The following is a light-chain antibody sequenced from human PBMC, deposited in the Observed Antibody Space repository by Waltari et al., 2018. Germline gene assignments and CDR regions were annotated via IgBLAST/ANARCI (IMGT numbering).Light chain of an antibody. J-gene: IGLJ2*01. CDR2: EVN. CDR3: SSYISSTSVI. V-gene: IGLV2-23*02. Sequence: QSALTQPASVSGSPGQSITISCTGTRSDVGNYNLVSWYQQHPGKAPKLMISEVNKRPSGVSNRFSGSKPGNTASLTISGLQSEDEASYYCSSYISSTSVIFGGGTKLTVL. CDR1: RSDVGNYNL.